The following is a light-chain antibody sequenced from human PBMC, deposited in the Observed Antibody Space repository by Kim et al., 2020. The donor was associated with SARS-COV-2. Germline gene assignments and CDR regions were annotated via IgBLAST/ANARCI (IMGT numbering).Light chain of an antibody. CDR1: SDNVGDQG. CDR3: SAWDSSLDAWV. J-gene: IGLJ3*02. V-gene: IGLV10-54*04. CDR2: RIN. Sequence: QAGLTQSPSVSKGLRQTATPTCTGNSDNVGDQGAAWLQLHQGHPPKLLSDRINLRPSGISARFSASRSGNTASLTITGLQTEDEADYYCSAWDSSLDAWVFGGGAKLTVL.